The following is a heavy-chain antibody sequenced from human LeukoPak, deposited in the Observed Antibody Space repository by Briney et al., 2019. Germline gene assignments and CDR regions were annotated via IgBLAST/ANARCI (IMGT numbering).Heavy chain of an antibody. Sequence: GGSLRLSCAASGFTVSSNYMSWVRQAPGKGLEWVSVIYSGGSTYYADSVKGRFTISRDNAKNSLYLQMNSLRAEDTAVYYCAKPPFYGDSYYFDYWGQGTLVTVSS. V-gene: IGHV3-53*01. J-gene: IGHJ4*02. CDR1: GFTVSSNY. CDR3: AKPPFYGDSYYFDY. D-gene: IGHD4-17*01. CDR2: IYSGGST.